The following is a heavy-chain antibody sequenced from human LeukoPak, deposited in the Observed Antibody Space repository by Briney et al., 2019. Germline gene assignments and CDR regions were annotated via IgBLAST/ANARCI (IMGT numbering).Heavy chain of an antibody. CDR2: IYPRGST. J-gene: IGHJ4*02. Sequence: SETLSLTCAVSGGSISSGSYSWSWIRQPPGKGLEWIGYIYPRGSTYYNPSLKGRVILSLDKSANQFSLNLSSVTAADTAVYYCARFSPRAMGNYLDFWGQGTLVTVSS. CDR3: ARFSPRAMGNYLDF. CDR1: GGSISSGSYS. D-gene: IGHD7-27*01. V-gene: IGHV4-30-2*01.